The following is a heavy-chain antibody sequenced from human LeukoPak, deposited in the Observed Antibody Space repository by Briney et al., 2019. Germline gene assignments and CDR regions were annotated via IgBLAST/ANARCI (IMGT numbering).Heavy chain of an antibody. D-gene: IGHD6-13*01. J-gene: IGHJ4*02. CDR2: IWYDGSNK. V-gene: IGHV3-33*06. CDR1: GFTFSSYG. CDR3: AKDVSQAAGTDY. Sequence: GRSLRRSCAASGFTFSSYGMHWVRQAPGKGLEWVAVIWYDGSNKYYADSVKGRFTISRDNSKNTLYLQMNSLRAEDTAVYYCAKDVSQAAGTDYWGQGTLVTVSS.